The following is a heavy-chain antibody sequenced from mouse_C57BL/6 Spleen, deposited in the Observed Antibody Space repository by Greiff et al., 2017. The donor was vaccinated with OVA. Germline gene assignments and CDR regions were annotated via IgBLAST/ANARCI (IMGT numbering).Heavy chain of an antibody. CDR3: TSDYGSSYGYFDV. CDR2: IDPEDGDT. Sequence: EVQRVESGAELVRPGASVKLSCTASGFNIKDYYMHWVKQRPEQGLEWIGRIDPEDGDTEYAPKFQGKATMTADTSSNTAYLQLSSLTSEDTAVYYCTSDYGSSYGYFDVWGTGTTVTVSS. D-gene: IGHD1-1*01. V-gene: IGHV14-1*01. J-gene: IGHJ1*03. CDR1: GFNIKDYY.